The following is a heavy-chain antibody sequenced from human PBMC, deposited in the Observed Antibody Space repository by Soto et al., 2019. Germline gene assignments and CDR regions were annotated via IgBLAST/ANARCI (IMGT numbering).Heavy chain of an antibody. V-gene: IGHV1-18*01. CDR1: GYTFTSYG. Sequence: GASVKVSCKASGYTFTSYGISWVRQAPGQGLEWMGWISAYNGNTNYAQKLQGRVTMTTDTSTSTAYMELRSLRSDDTAVYYCARVKSPGRRGTTMFDYWGQGTLVTVSS. CDR2: ISAYNGNT. CDR3: ARVKSPGRRGTTMFDY. J-gene: IGHJ4*02. D-gene: IGHD1-7*01.